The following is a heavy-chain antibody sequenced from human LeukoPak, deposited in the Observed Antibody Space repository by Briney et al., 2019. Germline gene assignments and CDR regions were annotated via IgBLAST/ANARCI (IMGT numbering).Heavy chain of an antibody. V-gene: IGHV4-59*01. D-gene: IGHD3-22*01. CDR3: ARDGYDSSGGGAFDI. Sequence: SETLSLTCTVSGGSISSYYWSWIRQPPGKGLEWIGYIYYSGSTNYNPSLKSRVTISVDTSKNQFSLKLSSVTAADTAVYYCARDGYDSSGGGAFDIWGQGTMVTVSS. CDR1: GGSISSYY. J-gene: IGHJ3*02. CDR2: IYYSGST.